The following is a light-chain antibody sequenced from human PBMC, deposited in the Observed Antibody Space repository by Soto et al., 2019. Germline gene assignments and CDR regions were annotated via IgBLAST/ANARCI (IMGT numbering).Light chain of an antibody. CDR2: DVY. V-gene: IGLV2-11*01. J-gene: IGLJ3*02. Sequence: QPVLTQSRSVSGSLGQSVTISCTGTDSDVSWYQHHPGKAPKLMIYDVYKRPSGVPDRFSGSKSGNTASLTISGLQAEDEADFYCSSYAGGHIWVFGGGTKLTVL. CDR1: DSDV. CDR3: SSYAGGHIWV.